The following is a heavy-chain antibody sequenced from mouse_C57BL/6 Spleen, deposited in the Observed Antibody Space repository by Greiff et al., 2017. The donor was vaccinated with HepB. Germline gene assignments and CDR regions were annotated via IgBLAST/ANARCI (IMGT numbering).Heavy chain of an antibody. Sequence: EVQLQESGPVLVKPGASVKMSCKASGYTFTDYYMNWVKQSHGKSLEWIGVINPYNGGTSYNQKFKGKATLTVDKSSSTAYMELNSRTSEDSAVYFCAREEGDYWGQGTTLTVSS. CDR3: AREEGDY. CDR1: GYTFTDYY. CDR2: INPYNGGT. V-gene: IGHV1-19*01. J-gene: IGHJ2*01.